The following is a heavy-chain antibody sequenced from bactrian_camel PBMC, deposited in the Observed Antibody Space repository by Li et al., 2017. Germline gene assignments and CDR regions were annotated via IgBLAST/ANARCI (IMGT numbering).Heavy chain of an antibody. V-gene: IGHV3S55*01. D-gene: IGHD5*01. CDR2: IDRDGTT. J-gene: IGHJ4*01. Sequence: HVQLVESGGGSVQAGGSLRLSCAASGYTSRYCMGWFRQAPGKEREGVAAIDRDGTTVYKDSVKGRFTTSRDNAKSTLYPQMNNLSPEDSAMYFCGLDRGCASLFYGDSGHWGQGTQVTVS. CDR1: GYTSRYC. CDR3: GLDRGCASLFYGDSGH.